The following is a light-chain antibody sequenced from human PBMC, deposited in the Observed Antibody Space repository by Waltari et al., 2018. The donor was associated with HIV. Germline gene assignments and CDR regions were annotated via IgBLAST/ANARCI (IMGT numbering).Light chain of an antibody. CDR1: SSDVGAYNY. V-gene: IGLV2-11*01. Sequence: QSALTQPRSVSGSPGQSVTISCTGTSSDVGAYNYVSWYQQHPGKAPKLMIYDVNKRPSGVPYLCSGAKSGTTASLNISGLQAEDESDYYCCSYAGIWGVFGTGTKVTVL. CDR3: CSYAGIWGV. J-gene: IGLJ1*01. CDR2: DVN.